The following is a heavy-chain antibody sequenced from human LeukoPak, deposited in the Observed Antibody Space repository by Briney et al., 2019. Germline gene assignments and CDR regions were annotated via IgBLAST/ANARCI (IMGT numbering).Heavy chain of an antibody. Sequence: ASVKVSCKVSGYTLTELSMHWVRQAPGKGREWMGGFDPEDGETIYAQKFQGRVTMTEDTSTDTAYMELSSLRSEDTAVYYCATDIDYSSTSCYSGFDPWGQGTLVTVSS. D-gene: IGHD2-2*02. V-gene: IGHV1-24*01. CDR2: FDPEDGET. CDR1: GYTLTELS. J-gene: IGHJ5*02. CDR3: ATDIDYSSTSCYSGFDP.